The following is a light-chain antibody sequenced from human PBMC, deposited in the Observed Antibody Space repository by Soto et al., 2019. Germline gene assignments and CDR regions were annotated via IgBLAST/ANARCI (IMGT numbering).Light chain of an antibody. CDR1: QGIRND. Sequence: ALPMTQSPSSLSASVGDRVTITCRASQGIRNDLGWYQQRPGKAPRLLIYAASSLQSGVPSRFSGSGSGTDFTLTISSLQPEDFASYYCLQHYNFPYTFGQGTKLEI. CDR3: LQHYNFPYT. J-gene: IGKJ2*01. V-gene: IGKV1-6*01. CDR2: AAS.